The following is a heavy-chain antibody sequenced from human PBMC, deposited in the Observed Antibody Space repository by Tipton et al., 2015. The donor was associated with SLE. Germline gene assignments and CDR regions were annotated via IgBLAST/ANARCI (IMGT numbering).Heavy chain of an antibody. CDR1: GYSISSGYY. V-gene: IGHV4-38-2*01. J-gene: IGHJ6*03. D-gene: IGHD2-15*01. CDR2: FYYSENT. Sequence: TLSLTCAVSGYSISSGYYWGWIRQPPGKGLEWVGSFYYSENTYYNPSLKSRVTISVDTSKNQFSLKLSSVTAADTAVYYCARLSAAYFYYMDVWGKGTTVTVSS. CDR3: ARLSAAYFYYMDV.